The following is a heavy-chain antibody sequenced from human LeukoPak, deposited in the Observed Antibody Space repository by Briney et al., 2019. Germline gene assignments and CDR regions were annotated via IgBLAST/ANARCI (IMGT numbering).Heavy chain of an antibody. Sequence: GTSLRLSCQASGFTFSTFPMHWVRQTPDKRLEWVAVISHDGRDTYYADSVKGRFTISRDNSKNTLYLQMNSLSPEDTAVVYCARVGRVSIYPSYMDVRGKGTTVIVSS. D-gene: IGHD6-6*01. CDR2: ISHDGRDT. CDR1: GFTFSTFP. CDR3: ARVGRVSIYPSYMDV. J-gene: IGHJ6*03. V-gene: IGHV3-30*04.